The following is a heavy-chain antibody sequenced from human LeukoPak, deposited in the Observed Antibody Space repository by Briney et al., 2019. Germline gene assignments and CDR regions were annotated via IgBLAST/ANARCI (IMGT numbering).Heavy chain of an antibody. Sequence: ASVKVSCTASGYTFTSYAMHWVRQAPGQRLEWMGWINAGNGNTKYSQKFQGRVTITRDTSASTAYMELSSLRSEDTAVYYCARVAVAGTSPLPYYYYGMDVWGQGTTVTVSS. D-gene: IGHD6-19*01. CDR3: ARVAVAGTSPLPYYYYGMDV. J-gene: IGHJ6*02. CDR2: INAGNGNT. V-gene: IGHV1-3*01. CDR1: GYTFTSYA.